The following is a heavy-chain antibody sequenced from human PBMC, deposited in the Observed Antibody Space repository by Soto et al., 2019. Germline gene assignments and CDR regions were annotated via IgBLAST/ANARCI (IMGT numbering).Heavy chain of an antibody. D-gene: IGHD3-9*01. CDR1: GYTFTSYD. CDR3: ARGANYDILTGYYNPHAFDI. Sequence: QVQLVQSGAEVKKPGASVKVSCKASGYTFTSYDINWVRQATGQGLEWMGWMNPNSGNTGYAQKFQGRVTMTRNTSISTAYMERSSLRSEDTAVYYCARGANYDILTGYYNPHAFDIWGQGTMVTVSS. V-gene: IGHV1-8*01. CDR2: MNPNSGNT. J-gene: IGHJ3*02.